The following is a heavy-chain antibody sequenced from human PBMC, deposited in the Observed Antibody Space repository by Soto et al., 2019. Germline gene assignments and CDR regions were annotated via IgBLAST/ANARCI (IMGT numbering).Heavy chain of an antibody. CDR2: ICYSGYN. CDR1: AGSISSGDYK. Sequence: QVQLQESGPGLVKPSQTLSLTCTVSAGSISSGDYKWSWIRQPPGKGLEWIGYICYSGYNYNNPSLKSRVTMSVDTSKNLFSLKLSCVTAADTAVYYCARSDNYVPFEYWGQGTLVTVSS. J-gene: IGHJ4*02. D-gene: IGHD4-4*01. V-gene: IGHV4-30-4*01. CDR3: ARSDNYVPFEY.